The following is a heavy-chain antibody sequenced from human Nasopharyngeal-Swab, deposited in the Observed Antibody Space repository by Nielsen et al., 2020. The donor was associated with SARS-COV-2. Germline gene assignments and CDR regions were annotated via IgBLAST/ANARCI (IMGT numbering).Heavy chain of an antibody. CDR2: IDYSGGT. CDR3: ARGAIDYYDSSGYGD. J-gene: IGHJ4*02. Sequence: RQAPGKGLEWVGYIDYSGGTYYNPSVKSRVTISVDTSKNQFSLKLSSVTAADTAVYYCARGAIDYYDSSGYGDWGQGTLVTVSS. V-gene: IGHV4-31*02. D-gene: IGHD3-22*01.